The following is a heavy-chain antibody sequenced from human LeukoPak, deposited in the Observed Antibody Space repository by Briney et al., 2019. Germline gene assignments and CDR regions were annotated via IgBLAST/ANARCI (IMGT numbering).Heavy chain of an antibody. CDR3: ARAVKYRSGPLTDLLPYYFDY. D-gene: IGHD6-19*01. Sequence: GASVKVSCKASGYTFTNYAMHWVRQAPGQRLEWMGWINTGNGNTKYSQEFQGRVTITRDTSANTAHMELSSLRSEDMAVYYCARAVKYRSGPLTDLLPYYFDYWGQGTLVTVSS. J-gene: IGHJ4*02. CDR2: INTGNGNT. CDR1: GYTFTNYA. V-gene: IGHV1-3*03.